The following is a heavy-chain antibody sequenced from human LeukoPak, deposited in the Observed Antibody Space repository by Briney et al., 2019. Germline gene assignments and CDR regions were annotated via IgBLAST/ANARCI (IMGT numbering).Heavy chain of an antibody. CDR1: GFTFSSYS. J-gene: IGHJ6*03. CDR3: AKEGSPGFGDLYFYYMDV. V-gene: IGHV3-23*01. Sequence: GGSLRLSCAASGFTFSSYSMNWVRQAPGKGLEWVSGISSSGRNTYYADSVKGRFTISRDNSKNTLFLQMNSLRAEDTAIYFCAKEGSPGFGDLYFYYMDVWGKGTTVTVSS. CDR2: ISSSGRNT. D-gene: IGHD3-10*01.